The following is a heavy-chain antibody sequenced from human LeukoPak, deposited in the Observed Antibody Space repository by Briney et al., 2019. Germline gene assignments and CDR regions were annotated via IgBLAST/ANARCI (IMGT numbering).Heavy chain of an antibody. CDR3: ARSLVN. CDR2: INSNSGGT. D-gene: IGHD6-6*01. Sequence: GASVKVSCKASGYNFTGNYMHWVRQAPGQGLEWMGWINSNSGGTKYAQKFQGRITMTRDTSIRTGYMELRSVRSDDTAVYYCARSLVNWGRGTLVTVSS. J-gene: IGHJ4*02. V-gene: IGHV1-2*02. CDR1: GYNFTGNY.